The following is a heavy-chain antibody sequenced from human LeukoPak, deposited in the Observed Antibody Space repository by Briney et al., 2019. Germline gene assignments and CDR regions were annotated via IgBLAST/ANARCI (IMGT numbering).Heavy chain of an antibody. CDR3: TSPRFGEDRDY. CDR2: IRSKANGYAT. Sequence: GGSLKLSCAASGVTLSGSAMHWVCQASGKGLDWVGRIRSKANGYATAYAASVKGRFTISRDDTKNTAYLQMNSLKTEDTAVYYCTSPRFGEDRDYWGQGTLVTVSS. V-gene: IGHV3-73*01. J-gene: IGHJ4*02. D-gene: IGHD3-10*01. CDR1: GVTLSGSA.